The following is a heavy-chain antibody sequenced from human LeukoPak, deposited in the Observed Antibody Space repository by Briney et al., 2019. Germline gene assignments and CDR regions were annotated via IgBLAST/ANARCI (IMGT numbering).Heavy chain of an antibody. Sequence: KPSETLSLTCTVSGGSISSYYWSWIRQPAGKGLEWIGRIYTSGSTNYNPSLKSRVTISVDTSKDQFFLKLSSVTAADTAVYYCARLLPPYSSSVVNWFDPWGQGTLVTVSS. V-gene: IGHV4-4*07. J-gene: IGHJ5*02. CDR3: ARLLPPYSSSVVNWFDP. CDR1: GGSISSYY. CDR2: IYTSGST. D-gene: IGHD6-13*01.